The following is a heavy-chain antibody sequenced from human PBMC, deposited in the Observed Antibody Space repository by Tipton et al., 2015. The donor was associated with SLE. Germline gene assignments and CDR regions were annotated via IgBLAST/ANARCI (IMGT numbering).Heavy chain of an antibody. V-gene: IGHV4-59*08. Sequence: TLSLTCTVSGGSLGRYCWSWLRQPPGKRLEWIAFMCHSGIFNYNPSFESRVTMSVDTSKNQFSLSLSSVTAADTAVYFCARRTYYSNPRYYYMDVWGKGTTVTVSS. D-gene: IGHD4-11*01. CDR2: MCHSGIF. J-gene: IGHJ6*03. CDR3: ARRTYYSNPRYYYMDV. CDR1: GGSLGRYC.